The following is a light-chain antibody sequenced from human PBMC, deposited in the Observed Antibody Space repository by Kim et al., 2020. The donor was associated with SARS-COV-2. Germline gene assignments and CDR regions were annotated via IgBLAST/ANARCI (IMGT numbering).Light chain of an antibody. V-gene: IGLV3-19*01. Sequence: SSELTQDPAVSVALGQTVRITCQGDSLRSYYASWYQQKPGQAPVLVIYGKNNRPSGIPDRFSGSSSGNTASLTINGAQAEDEAEYYCNSRDSSGNHQGVF. CDR3: NSRDSSGNHQGV. J-gene: IGLJ3*02. CDR1: SLRSYY. CDR2: GKN.